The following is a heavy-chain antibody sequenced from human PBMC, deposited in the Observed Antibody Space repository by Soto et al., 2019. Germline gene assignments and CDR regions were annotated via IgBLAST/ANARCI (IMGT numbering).Heavy chain of an antibody. J-gene: IGHJ4*02. D-gene: IGHD6-13*01. CDR3: ARSDSSSWDLDY. CDR2: IIPIFGTA. Sequence: ASVKVSCKASGGTFSSYAISWVRQAPGQGLEWMGGIIPIFGTANYAQKFQGRVTITADESTSTAYMELSSLRSEDTAVYYCARSDSSSWDLDYWGQGTLVTVSS. CDR1: GGTFSSYA. V-gene: IGHV1-69*13.